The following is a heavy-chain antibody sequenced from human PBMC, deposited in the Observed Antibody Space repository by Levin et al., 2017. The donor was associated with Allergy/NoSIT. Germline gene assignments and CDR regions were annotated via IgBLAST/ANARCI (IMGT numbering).Heavy chain of an antibody. J-gene: IGHJ6*02. V-gene: IGHV3-74*01. D-gene: IGHD6-19*01. CDR3: VRGRPAVDNFYYNYDGMDA. CDR1: GFSFNNYW. CDR2: VHSDGTRR. Sequence: HAGGSLRLSCAASGFSFNNYWMHWVRQAPGKGLVWVARVHSDGTRRSYADSVKGRLTISRDNTKNTLYLDMHSLRADDTAVYYCVRGRPAVDNFYYNYDGMDAWGQGTMVTVSS.